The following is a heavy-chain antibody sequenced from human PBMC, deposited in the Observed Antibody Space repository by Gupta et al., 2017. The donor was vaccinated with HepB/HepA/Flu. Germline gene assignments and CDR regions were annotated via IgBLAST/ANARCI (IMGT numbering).Heavy chain of an antibody. J-gene: IGHJ6*03. Sequence: QVQLVQSGAEVKKPGASVKVSCKVSGYTLTELSMHWVRQAPGKGLEWMGGFDPEDGETIYAQKFQGRVTMTEDTSTDTAYMELSSLRSEDTAVYYCATDYGGVSSITIFGAMDVWGKGTTVTVSS. CDR3: ATDYGGVSSITIFGAMDV. CDR1: GYTLTELS. V-gene: IGHV1-24*01. CDR2: FDPEDGET. D-gene: IGHD3-3*01.